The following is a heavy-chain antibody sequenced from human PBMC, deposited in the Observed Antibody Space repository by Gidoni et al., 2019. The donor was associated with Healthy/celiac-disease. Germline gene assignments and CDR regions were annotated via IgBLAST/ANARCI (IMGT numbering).Heavy chain of an antibody. D-gene: IGHD5-18*01. CDR2: IWYDGSNK. Sequence: QVQLVESGGGVVQPGRSLRLSCAASGFTFRSYGMHWVRQAPGKGLEWVAVIWYDGSNKYYADSVKGRFTISRDNSKNTLYLQMNSLRAEDTAVYYCARGSGYSYGFAFDIWGQGTMVTVSS. J-gene: IGHJ3*02. CDR1: GFTFRSYG. CDR3: ARGSGYSYGFAFDI. V-gene: IGHV3-33*01.